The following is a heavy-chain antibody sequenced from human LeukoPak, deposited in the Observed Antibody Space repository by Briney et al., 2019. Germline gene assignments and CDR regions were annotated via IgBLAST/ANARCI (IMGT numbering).Heavy chain of an antibody. CDR1: GGSISSSSYS. Sequence: SETLSLTCTVSGGSISSSSYSWGWIRQPPGKGLEWIGSIYYSGSTYYNPSLKSRVTISVDTSKNQFSLKLSSVTAADTAVYYCARGTGRADLTYFDYWGQGTLVTVSS. J-gene: IGHJ4*02. D-gene: IGHD2-8*02. CDR2: IYYSGST. V-gene: IGHV4-39*01. CDR3: ARGTGRADLTYFDY.